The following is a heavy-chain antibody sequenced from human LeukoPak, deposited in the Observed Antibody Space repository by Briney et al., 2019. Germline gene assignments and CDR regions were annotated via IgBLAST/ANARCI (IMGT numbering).Heavy chain of an antibody. J-gene: IGHJ4*02. V-gene: IGHV3-13*01. D-gene: IGHD3-9*01. Sequence: AGGSLRLSCTASGFSFSTYDMHWVRHPLGKGLEWVSAIDSAGDTYYPASEKDRFTVSRENPKNSLYLQMNSLRAGDTAVYYCVRGDILTGLYYFDYWGQGTLVTVSS. CDR1: GFSFSTYD. CDR2: IDSAGDT. CDR3: VRGDILTGLYYFDY.